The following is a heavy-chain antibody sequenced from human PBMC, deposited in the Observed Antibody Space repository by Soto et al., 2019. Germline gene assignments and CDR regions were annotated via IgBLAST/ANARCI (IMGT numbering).Heavy chain of an antibody. D-gene: IGHD6-6*01. CDR1: GGSISSSSYY. V-gene: IGHV4-39*01. Sequence: SETLSLTCTVSGGSISSSSYYWGWIRQPPGKGLEWIANIYYSGSTYYNPSLKSRVTMSVDTSKNQFSLKLSSVTAADTAVYYCARASVAARIYYYYGMDVWGQGTTVTVSS. CDR3: ARASVAARIYYYYGMDV. J-gene: IGHJ6*02. CDR2: IYYSGST.